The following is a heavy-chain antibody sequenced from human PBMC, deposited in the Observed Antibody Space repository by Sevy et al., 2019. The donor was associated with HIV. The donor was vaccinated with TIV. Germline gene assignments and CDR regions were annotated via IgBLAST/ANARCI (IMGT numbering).Heavy chain of an antibody. D-gene: IGHD2-8*01. J-gene: IGHJ4*02. CDR3: AREGCTKPHDY. V-gene: IGHV3-23*01. Sequence: GGSLRLSCAASGFTFSKYSMNWVRQPPGKGLEWVSTLSFGCGEINYADSVKGQFTISRDNSKSSVYLQMNNLRPEDTAVYYCAREGCTKPHDYWGQGTLVTVSS. CDR1: GFTFSKYS. CDR2: LSFGCGEI.